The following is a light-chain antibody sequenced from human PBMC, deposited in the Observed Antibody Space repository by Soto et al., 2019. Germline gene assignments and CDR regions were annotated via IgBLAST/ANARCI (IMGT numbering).Light chain of an antibody. V-gene: IGLV2-14*01. CDR2: EVR. CDR3: SSYTSSSSGV. Sequence: QSVLTQPASVSGSPGQSITISCTGTSSDVGGFNYVSWYQQHPGKTPKLLIYEVRNRPSGVSSRFSGSKSGNTASLTISGLQAEDEADYYCSSYTSSSSGVFGTGTKVTVL. CDR1: SSDVGGFNY. J-gene: IGLJ1*01.